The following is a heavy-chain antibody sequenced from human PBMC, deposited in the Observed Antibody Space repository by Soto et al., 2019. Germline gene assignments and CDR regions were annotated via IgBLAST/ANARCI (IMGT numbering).Heavy chain of an antibody. V-gene: IGHV3-23*01. CDR2: ISGSGGST. J-gene: IGHJ4*02. CDR1: GFTFSSYA. CDR3: ASFPSSSPFDF. Sequence: GGSLRLSCAASGFTFSSYAMSWVRQDPGKGLEWVSAISGSGGSTYYAYSVKGRFSISRDNSKNTLYLQINSLRAEDTAVYYCASFPSSSPFDFWGQGTLVTVSS.